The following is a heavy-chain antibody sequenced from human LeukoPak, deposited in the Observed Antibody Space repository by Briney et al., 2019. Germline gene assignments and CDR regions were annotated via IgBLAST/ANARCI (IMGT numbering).Heavy chain of an antibody. Sequence: GGSLRLSCAASGFTFNDAWMSWVRQAPGRGLEWVGRIKSKSAGETTDYAAPVKGRFTISRDDSENTLSLQMNSLKSEDTVIYYCTAHGSFDFWGQGALVTVSS. CDR3: TAHGSFDF. J-gene: IGHJ4*02. V-gene: IGHV3-15*01. CDR1: GFTFNDAW. CDR2: IKSKSAGETT.